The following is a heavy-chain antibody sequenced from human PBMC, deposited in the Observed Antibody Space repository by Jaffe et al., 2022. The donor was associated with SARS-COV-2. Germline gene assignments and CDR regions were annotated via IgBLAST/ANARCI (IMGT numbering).Heavy chain of an antibody. Sequence: EVQLVESGGGLVQPGGSLRLSCAASGFTFSSYWMSWVRQAPGKGLEWVANIKQDGSEKYYVDSVKGRFTISRDNAKNSLYLQMNSLRAEDTAVYYCASLVVSYYDILTGYRNFDYWGQGTLVTVSS. V-gene: IGHV3-7*01. CDR1: GFTFSSYW. D-gene: IGHD3-9*01. J-gene: IGHJ4*02. CDR2: IKQDGSEK. CDR3: ASLVVSYYDILTGYRNFDY.